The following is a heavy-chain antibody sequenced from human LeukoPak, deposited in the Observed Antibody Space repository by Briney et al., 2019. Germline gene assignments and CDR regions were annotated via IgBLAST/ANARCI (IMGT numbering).Heavy chain of an antibody. Sequence: GRSLRLSCAASGFTFDDYAMHWVRQAAGEGLEWVSGISWYSCSIGYADSVKGRFTISRDNAKHSLYLQMNSLRAEDTSLYYCAKGNYSGSYYYFDYWGQGTLVTVSS. V-gene: IGHV3-9*01. CDR2: ISWYSCSI. J-gene: IGHJ4*02. CDR1: GFTFDDYA. D-gene: IGHD1-26*01. CDR3: AKGNYSGSYYYFDY.